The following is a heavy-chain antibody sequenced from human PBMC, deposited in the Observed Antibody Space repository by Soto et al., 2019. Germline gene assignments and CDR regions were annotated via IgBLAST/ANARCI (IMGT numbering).Heavy chain of an antibody. V-gene: IGHV4-34*01. Sequence: SETLSLTCSIYSGSFSGYYWSWIRQPPGKGLEWIGEISQSGNTNYSPSLKSRVSISIDTSKKQFSLNLASVSAADTAVYYCARAPKVSGSSQTRPDFWGQATLVTVFS. CDR1: SGSFSGYY. D-gene: IGHD6-6*01. CDR2: ISQSGNT. CDR3: ARAPKVSGSSQTRPDF. J-gene: IGHJ4*02.